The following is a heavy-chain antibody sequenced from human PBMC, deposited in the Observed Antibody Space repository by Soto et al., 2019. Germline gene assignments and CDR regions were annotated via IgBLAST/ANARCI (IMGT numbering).Heavy chain of an antibody. CDR2: INHSGST. D-gene: IGHD3-10*01. J-gene: IGHJ4*02. CDR3: ARSRNYYGSGSYSYLVY. V-gene: IGHV4-34*01. CDR1: GGSFSGYY. Sequence: QVQLQQWGAGLLKPSETLSLTCAVYGGSFSGYYWSWIRQPPGKGLEWIGEINHSGSTNYNPSLKSRVTISVATSKNQFSLKLSSVTAADTAVYYCARSRNYYGSGSYSYLVYWGQGTLVTVSS.